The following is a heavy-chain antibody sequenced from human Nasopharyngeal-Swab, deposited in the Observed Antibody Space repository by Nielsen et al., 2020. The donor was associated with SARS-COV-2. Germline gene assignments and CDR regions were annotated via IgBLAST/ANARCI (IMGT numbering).Heavy chain of an antibody. D-gene: IGHD2-2*01. CDR1: GFTFDDYG. CDR2: INWNGGST. V-gene: IGHV3-20*01. Sequence: GGSLRLSCAASGFTFDDYGMSWVRQAPGKGLEWVSGINWNGGSTGYADSVKGRFTISRDNAKNSLYLQMSSLRAEDTALYHCARWGVVVPAAQGGGWFDPWGQGTLVTVSS. CDR3: ARWGVVVPAAQGGGWFDP. J-gene: IGHJ5*02.